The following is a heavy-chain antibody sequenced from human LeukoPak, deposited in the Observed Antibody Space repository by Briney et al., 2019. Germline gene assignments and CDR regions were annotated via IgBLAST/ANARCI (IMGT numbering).Heavy chain of an antibody. Sequence: PSETLSLTCTVSGYSISSGYYLGWIRRPPGKVLEWIGSIYYSGRTYYSPSLKSRVTLSVDMSNNQFSLTLSSVTAADTALYFCARRRYYDSSGYLEWGQGTLVTVSS. V-gene: IGHV4-38-2*02. CDR2: IYYSGRT. CDR3: ARRRYYDSSGYLE. J-gene: IGHJ1*01. D-gene: IGHD3-22*01. CDR1: GYSISSGYY.